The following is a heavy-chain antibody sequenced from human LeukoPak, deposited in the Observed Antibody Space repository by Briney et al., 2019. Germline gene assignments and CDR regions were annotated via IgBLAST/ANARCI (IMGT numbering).Heavy chain of an antibody. J-gene: IGHJ3*02. CDR2: INQDGSEK. D-gene: IGHD2/OR15-2a*01. Sequence: GSLRLSCAASGFTFSSYWMTWVRQAPGKGLEWVANINQDGSEKYYVDSVKGRFTISRDNAKNSLYLQMNSLRAEDTAVYYCARDSSPYDSTTYWDAFDIWGQGTMVTVSS. CDR3: ARDSSPYDSTTYWDAFDI. V-gene: IGHV3-7*01. CDR1: GFTFSSYW.